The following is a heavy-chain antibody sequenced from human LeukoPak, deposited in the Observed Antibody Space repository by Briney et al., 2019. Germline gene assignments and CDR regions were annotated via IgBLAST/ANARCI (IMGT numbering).Heavy chain of an antibody. Sequence: GGSLRLSCAASGFVFSSYWMSWVRQAPGKGLEWVAKIKLDGDERYYVDSVKGRFTISRDNDKDSLYLQMDSLRVEDTAVYYCARDSSCWHHDAFDFWGQGTMVTVSS. CDR1: GFVFSSYW. CDR3: ARDSSCWHHDAFDF. V-gene: IGHV3-7*01. CDR2: IKLDGDER. J-gene: IGHJ3*01. D-gene: IGHD6-13*01.